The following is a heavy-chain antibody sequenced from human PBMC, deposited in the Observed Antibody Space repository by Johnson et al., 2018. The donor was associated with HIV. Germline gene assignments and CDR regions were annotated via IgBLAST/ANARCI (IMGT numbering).Heavy chain of an antibody. CDR1: GFTFSSYA. CDR2: ISYDGSDK. V-gene: IGHV3-30*14. Sequence: QVQLVESGGGLVQPGRSLRLSCAASGFTFSSYAFHWVRQAPAKGLEWVASISYDGSDKYHADSVKGRFTISRDSSKSTLFLQMSILRGEDTGVYYCAKSLGQQLVVVDAFDITGQGTMVTVSS. D-gene: IGHD6-13*01. J-gene: IGHJ3*02. CDR3: AKSLGQQLVVVDAFDI.